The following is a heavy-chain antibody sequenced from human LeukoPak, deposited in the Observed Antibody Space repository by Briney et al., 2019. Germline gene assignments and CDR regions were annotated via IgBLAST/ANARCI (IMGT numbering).Heavy chain of an antibody. CDR2: ISYDGSNK. D-gene: IGHD2-2*01. J-gene: IGHJ4*02. CDR3: ARVMGRYCSRTSCYVHY. Sequence: GGSLRLSCAPSGITFSSYAMHWGRQAPGKWLEWLAVISYDGSNKYYADYVKGRFTISRYNANNTLYLQMNSLIAEDTAVCYCARVMGRYCSRTSCYVHYWDQGPLVPVFS. CDR1: GITFSSYA. V-gene: IGHV3-30*14.